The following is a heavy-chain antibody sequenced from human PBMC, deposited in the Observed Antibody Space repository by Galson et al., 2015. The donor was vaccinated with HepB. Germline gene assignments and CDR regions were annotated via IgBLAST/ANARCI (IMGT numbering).Heavy chain of an antibody. J-gene: IGHJ4*02. D-gene: IGHD3-22*01. CDR3: ARKYRAYYYDSSGYFDY. CDR2: IKQDGSEK. Sequence: SLRLSCAASGFTFSSYWMSWVRQAPGKGLEWVANIKQDGSEKYYVDSVKGRFTISRDNAKNSLYLQMNSLRAEDTAVYYCARKYRAYYYDSSGYFDYWGQGTLATVSS. CDR1: GFTFSSYW. V-gene: IGHV3-7*03.